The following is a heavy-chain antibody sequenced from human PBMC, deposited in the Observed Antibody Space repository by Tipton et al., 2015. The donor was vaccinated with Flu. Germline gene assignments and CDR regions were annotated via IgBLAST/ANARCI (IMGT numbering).Heavy chain of an antibody. CDR3: ARQVEGYSGYENGFDT. V-gene: IGHV4-38-2*01. D-gene: IGHD5-12*01. Sequence: TLSLTCAVSGDSIRSDYYWGWIRQPPGKGLEWIGNVFHSGSKYYNPSLKSRVSISVDMSKNEFSLKIKSVSVSDTAMYFCARQVEGYSGYENGFDTWGQGTQVIVSS. CDR1: GDSIRSDYY. CDR2: VFHSGSK. J-gene: IGHJ5*02.